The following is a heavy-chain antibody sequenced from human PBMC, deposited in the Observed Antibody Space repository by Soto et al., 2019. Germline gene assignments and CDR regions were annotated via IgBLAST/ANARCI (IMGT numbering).Heavy chain of an antibody. V-gene: IGHV4-59*08. D-gene: IGHD2-15*01. CDR2: IYFAGTT. CDR3: ARLGGFFQALDS. CDR1: GGSISPYY. Sequence: QVQLQESGPGLVKPSETLSLTCTVSGGSISPYYWSWIRQPPGKGLEWIGYIYFAGTTKYNPSLKSRVTISVHSSKTQFSLNLTSVTAADTAVYYCARLGGFFQALDSWGRGTLVTVSS. J-gene: IGHJ5*01.